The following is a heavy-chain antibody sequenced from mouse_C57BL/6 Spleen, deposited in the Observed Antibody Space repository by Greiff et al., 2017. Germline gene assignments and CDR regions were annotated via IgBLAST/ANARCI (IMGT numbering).Heavy chain of an antibody. CDR2: INPGSGGT. V-gene: IGHV1-54*01. J-gene: IGHJ2*01. CDR3: AREAYGYYFDY. CDR1: GYAFTNYL. Sequence: QVQLQQSGAELVRPGTSVKVSCKASGYAFTNYLIEWVKQRPGQGLEWIGVINPGSGGTKYNEKFKSKATLTVDKPSSTAYIQHSSLTSEDSAVYYCAREAYGYYFDYWGQGTTLTVSS. D-gene: IGHD2-2*01.